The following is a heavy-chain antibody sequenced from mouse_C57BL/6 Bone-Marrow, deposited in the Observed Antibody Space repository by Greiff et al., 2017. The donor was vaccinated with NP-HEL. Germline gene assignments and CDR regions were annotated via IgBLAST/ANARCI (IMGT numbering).Heavy chain of an antibody. CDR3: ARWDYYGSSSFAY. J-gene: IGHJ3*01. CDR1: GFTFSSYT. Sequence: EVKLVESGGGLVKPGGSLKLSCAASGFTFSSYTMSWVRQTPEKRLEWVATISGGGGNTYYPDSVKGRFTISRDNAKNTLYLQMSSLRSEDTALYYCARWDYYGSSSFAYWGQGTLVTVSA. D-gene: IGHD1-1*01. V-gene: IGHV5-9*01. CDR2: ISGGGGNT.